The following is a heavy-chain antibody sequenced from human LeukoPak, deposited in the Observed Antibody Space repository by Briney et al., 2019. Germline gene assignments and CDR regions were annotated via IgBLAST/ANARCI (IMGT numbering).Heavy chain of an antibody. CDR2: IIPSFGTA. V-gene: IGHV1-69*13. Sequence: GASVKVSCKASGGTFSNYAISWMRQAPGQGPEWMGGIIPSFGTANYAQKFEGRVNITADESMNIAYMELRSLRSEDAAVYYRAKGGYCSGGTCYIRGFDPWGQGTLVTVSS. J-gene: IGHJ5*02. CDR1: GGTFSNYA. CDR3: AKGGYCSGGTCYIRGFDP. D-gene: IGHD2-15*01.